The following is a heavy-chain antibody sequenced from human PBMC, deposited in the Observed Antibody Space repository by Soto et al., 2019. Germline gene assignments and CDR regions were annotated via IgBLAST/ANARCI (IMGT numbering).Heavy chain of an antibody. CDR3: TTAAYSRLYYFDY. Sequence: GGSLRLSCAASGFTFSNAWMSWVRQAPGKGLEWVGRIKSKTDGGTTDYAAPGKGRFTISRADTKNTLYLQMNSLKTEAIAEYYCTTAAYSRLYYFDYWGQGTLVTVSS. D-gene: IGHD6-13*01. V-gene: IGHV3-15*01. J-gene: IGHJ4*02. CDR2: IKSKTDGGTT. CDR1: GFTFSNAW.